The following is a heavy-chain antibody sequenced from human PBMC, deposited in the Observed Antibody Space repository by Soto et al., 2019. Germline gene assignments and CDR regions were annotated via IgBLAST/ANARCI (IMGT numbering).Heavy chain of an antibody. D-gene: IGHD7-27*01. Sequence: SETLSLTCTVSGGSISSYYWSWIRQPPGRGLEWIGYIYYSGNTNYNPSLKSRVTISVDTSKNQFSLKLSSVTAADTAVYYCTRANWYSEYWGQGTLVTVSS. CDR3: TRANWYSEY. CDR2: IYYSGNT. V-gene: IGHV4-59*01. CDR1: GGSISSYY. J-gene: IGHJ4*02.